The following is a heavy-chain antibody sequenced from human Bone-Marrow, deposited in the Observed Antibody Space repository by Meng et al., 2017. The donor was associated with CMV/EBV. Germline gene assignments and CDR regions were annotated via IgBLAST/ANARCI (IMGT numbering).Heavy chain of an antibody. CDR2: MNPNSGNT. CDR3: VWYIVVVPPNGMDV. D-gene: IGHD2-2*01. CDR1: AYTFPRFG. Sequence: ASVKVSCKASAYTFPRFGFNWVRQAPGPGLEWMGWMNPNSGNTGYAQKFQGRVTMTRNTSISTAYMELSSLRSEDTAVYYCVWYIVVVPPNGMDVWGQGTTVTVSS. J-gene: IGHJ6*02. V-gene: IGHV1-8*01.